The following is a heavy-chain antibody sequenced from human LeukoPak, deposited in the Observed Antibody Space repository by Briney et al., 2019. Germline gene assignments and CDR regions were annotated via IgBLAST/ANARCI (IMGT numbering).Heavy chain of an antibody. CDR3: AREYLGAFDI. Sequence: GGSLRLSCAASGFTFSSYRMNWVRQAPGKGLELEWVSYISSSSSTIYYADSVRGRFTISRDNAKNSLYLQMNSLRDEDTAVYYCAREYLGAFDIWGQGTMVTVSS. CDR1: GFTFSSYR. D-gene: IGHD3-16*01. CDR2: ISSSSSTI. J-gene: IGHJ3*02. V-gene: IGHV3-48*02.